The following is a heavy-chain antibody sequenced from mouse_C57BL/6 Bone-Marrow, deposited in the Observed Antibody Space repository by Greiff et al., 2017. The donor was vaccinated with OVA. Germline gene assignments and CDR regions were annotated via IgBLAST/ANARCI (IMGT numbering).Heavy chain of an antibody. Sequence: LQESGAELVKPGASVKMSCKASGYTFTSYWITWVKQRPGQGLEWIGDIYPGSGSTNYNEKFKSKATLTVDTSSSTAYMQLSSLTSEDSAVYYCARGPYYGRYYYAMDYWGQGTSVTVSS. CDR1: GYTFTSYW. CDR3: ARGPYYGRYYYAMDY. D-gene: IGHD1-1*01. J-gene: IGHJ4*01. CDR2: IYPGSGST. V-gene: IGHV1-55*01.